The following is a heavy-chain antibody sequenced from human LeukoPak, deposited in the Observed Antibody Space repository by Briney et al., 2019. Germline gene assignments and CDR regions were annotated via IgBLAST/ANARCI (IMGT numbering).Heavy chain of an antibody. CDR2: ISSSSSYI. J-gene: IGHJ6*03. V-gene: IGHV3-21*01. CDR3: ARRADCSSTSCFLYYYFYYMDV. Sequence: PGGSLRLSCAASGFTFSSYAMNWVRQAPGKGLEWVSSISSSSSYIYYADSVKGRFTISRDNAKNSLYLQMNSLRAEDTAVYYCARRADCSSTSCFLYYYFYYMDVWGKGTTVTISS. CDR1: GFTFSSYA. D-gene: IGHD2-2*01.